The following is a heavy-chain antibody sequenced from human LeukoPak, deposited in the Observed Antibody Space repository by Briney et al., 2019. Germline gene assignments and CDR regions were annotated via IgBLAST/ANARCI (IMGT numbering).Heavy chain of an antibody. J-gene: IGHJ3*02. CDR2: ISAYKGNT. Sequence: ASVKVSCKASGYTFSNYGISWVRQAPGQGLEWMGWISAYKGNTKYAQKLQGRVTMTTDTSTRTAYMELRSLRFDDTAVYYCARDGNFDIWGQGTLVTVSS. CDR3: ARDGNFDI. CDR1: GYTFSNYG. D-gene: IGHD4-23*01. V-gene: IGHV1-18*04.